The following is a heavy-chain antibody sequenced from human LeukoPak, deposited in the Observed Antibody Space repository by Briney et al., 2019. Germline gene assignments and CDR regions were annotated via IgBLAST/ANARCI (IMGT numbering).Heavy chain of an antibody. J-gene: IGHJ5*02. Sequence: ASETLSLTCTVSGGSISSSSYYWGWIRQPPGKGLEWIGSIYYSGSTYYNPSLKSRVTISVDTSKNQFSLKLSSVTAADTAVYYCARHRQQLALYEEDWFDPWGQGTLVTVSS. CDR2: IYYSGST. D-gene: IGHD6-13*01. CDR3: ARHRQQLALYEEDWFDP. CDR1: GGSISSSSYY. V-gene: IGHV4-39*01.